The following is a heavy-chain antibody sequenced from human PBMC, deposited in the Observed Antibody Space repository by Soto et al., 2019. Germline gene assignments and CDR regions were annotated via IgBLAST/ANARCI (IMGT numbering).Heavy chain of an antibody. CDR3: ARDARGGSSWYNWFDP. CDR2: IYHSGST. Sequence: LSLTCAVSGGSISSGGYSWSWIRQPPGKGLEWIGYIYHSGSTYYNPSLKSRVTISVDRSKNQFSLKLSSVTAADTAVYYCARDARGGSSWYNWFDPWGQGTLVTVSS. V-gene: IGHV4-30-2*01. J-gene: IGHJ5*02. CDR1: GGSISSGGYS. D-gene: IGHD6-13*01.